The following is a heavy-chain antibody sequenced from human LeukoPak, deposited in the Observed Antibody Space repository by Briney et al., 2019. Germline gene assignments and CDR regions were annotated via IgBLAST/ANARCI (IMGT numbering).Heavy chain of an antibody. CDR3: VKGPQPGIGAPTYFDA. CDR2: INWNSGDK. J-gene: IGHJ4*02. Sequence: SGGSLRLSCAGSGFTFDDYALHWVREAPGKGLEWVAGINWNSGDKESADSVKGRFTISRDNAKKSLVLQMNSLRAEDTALYYRVKGPQPGIGAPTYFDAWGQGTLLTVSS. D-gene: IGHD1-26*01. V-gene: IGHV3-9*01. CDR1: GFTFDDYA.